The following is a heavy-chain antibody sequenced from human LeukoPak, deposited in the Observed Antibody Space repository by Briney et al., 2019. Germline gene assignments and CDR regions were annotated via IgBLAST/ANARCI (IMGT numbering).Heavy chain of an antibody. Sequence: PSETLSLTCSVSGGSISSYFWSWIRQPAGTGLEWIGRIYPSGSTNYNPSLKSRVTMSLDTSKSQFSLKLSSVIAADTAVYYCARLGYTYGYAFDAWGQGTLVTVSS. CDR3: ARLGYTYGYAFDA. J-gene: IGHJ4*02. CDR2: IYPSGST. D-gene: IGHD5-18*01. V-gene: IGHV4-4*07. CDR1: GGSISSYF.